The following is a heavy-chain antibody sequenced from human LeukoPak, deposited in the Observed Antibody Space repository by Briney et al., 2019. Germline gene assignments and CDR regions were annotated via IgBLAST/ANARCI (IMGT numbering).Heavy chain of an antibody. D-gene: IGHD6-6*01. Sequence: GGSLRLSCAASGFTFGSYSMNWVRQAPGKGLEWVSSISSSSSYIYYADSVKGRFTISRDNAKNSLYLQMNSLRAEDTAVYYCARVWYSSSSSPFDYWGQGTLVTVSS. CDR2: ISSSSSYI. J-gene: IGHJ4*02. V-gene: IGHV3-21*01. CDR1: GFTFGSYS. CDR3: ARVWYSSSSSPFDY.